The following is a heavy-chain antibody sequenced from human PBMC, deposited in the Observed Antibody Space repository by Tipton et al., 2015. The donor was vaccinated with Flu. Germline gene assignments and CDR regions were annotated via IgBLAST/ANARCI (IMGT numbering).Heavy chain of an antibody. CDR2: VHYSGST. V-gene: IGHV4-39*07. CDR1: GGSTSSFY. CDR3: AKDLVVIVPAASWFDP. D-gene: IGHD2-2*01. Sequence: TLSLTCTVSGGSTSSFYWGWIRQPPGKGLEWIGSVHYSGSTYYNPSLKSRVTISVDTSKNHFSLKLSSVTAADTAVYYCAKDLVVIVPAASWFDPWGQGTLVTVSS. J-gene: IGHJ5*02.